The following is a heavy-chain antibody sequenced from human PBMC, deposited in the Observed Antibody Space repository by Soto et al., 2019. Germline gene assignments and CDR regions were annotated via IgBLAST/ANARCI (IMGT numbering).Heavy chain of an antibody. Sequence: ASVEVSCVASCYNLTTSDFTRVRQAPSLGVEWVGWISAYNGNTNYGQKFQGRVTMTTDASTTTAYMELRGLRSDDTAVYFCARDFGNDLSAPGAVFVSWGQGTLVTVSS. J-gene: IGHJ4*02. CDR2: ISAYNGNT. V-gene: IGHV1-18*01. CDR1: CYNLTTSD. D-gene: IGHD3-16*01. CDR3: ARDFGNDLSAPGAVFVS.